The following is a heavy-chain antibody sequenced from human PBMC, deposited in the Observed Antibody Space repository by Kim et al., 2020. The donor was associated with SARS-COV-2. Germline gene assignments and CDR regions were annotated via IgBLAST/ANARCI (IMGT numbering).Heavy chain of an antibody. V-gene: IGHV3-11*06. Sequence: GGSLRLSCAASGFTFSDYYMSWIRQAPGKGLEWVSYISSSSSYTNYADSVKGRFTISRDNAKNSLYLQMNSLRAEDTAVYYCARECSSTSCYTAYYYYGMDGWGQGTTVTVSS. CDR2: ISSSSSYT. J-gene: IGHJ6*02. CDR3: ARECSSTSCYTAYYYYGMDG. CDR1: GFTFSDYY. D-gene: IGHD2-2*02.